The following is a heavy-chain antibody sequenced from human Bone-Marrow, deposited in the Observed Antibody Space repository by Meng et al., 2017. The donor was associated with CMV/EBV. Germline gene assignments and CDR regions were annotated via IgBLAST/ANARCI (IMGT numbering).Heavy chain of an antibody. CDR2: ITPILGIA. V-gene: IGHV1-69*10. CDR1: GGTFSSYA. J-gene: IGHJ6*02. CDR3: ASSSLLWFGESPHYYYGMDV. Sequence: PVKGSCKASGGTFSSYAISWVRQAPGQGLEWMGGITPILGIANYAQKFQGRVTITADKSTSTAYMELSSLRSEDTAVYYCASSSLLWFGESPHYYYGMDVWGQGTTVTVSS. D-gene: IGHD3-10*01.